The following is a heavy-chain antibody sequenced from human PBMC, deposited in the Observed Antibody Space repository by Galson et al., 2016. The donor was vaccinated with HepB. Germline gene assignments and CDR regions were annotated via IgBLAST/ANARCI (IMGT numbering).Heavy chain of an antibody. CDR2: INPNSGGT. CDR1: GYTFTEYF. V-gene: IGHV1-2*04. D-gene: IGHD1-7*01. Sequence: SVKVSCKASGYTFTEYFIYWVRQAPGQGLECMGWINPNSGGTNYAQKFQGWVTLTRVTSISTAYLELNRLKSDDTAVYYCARAQDGNYSPFDIWGQGTIVTVSS. CDR3: ARAQDGNYSPFDI. J-gene: IGHJ3*02.